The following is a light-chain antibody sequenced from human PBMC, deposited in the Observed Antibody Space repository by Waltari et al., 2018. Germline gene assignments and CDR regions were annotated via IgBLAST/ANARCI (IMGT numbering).Light chain of an antibody. CDR3: QQYYSAPLT. CDR1: QTINKY. CDR2: VIS. J-gene: IGKJ4*01. V-gene: IGKV1-39*01. Sequence: DIQMTQSPSSLSASVGDRVTITCRASQTINKYLNWYQKKPGRAPKVLISVISYLHTGVPSRFSGSGSGTDFTLTISSLQAEDVAVYYCQQYYSAPLTFGGGTKVEIK.